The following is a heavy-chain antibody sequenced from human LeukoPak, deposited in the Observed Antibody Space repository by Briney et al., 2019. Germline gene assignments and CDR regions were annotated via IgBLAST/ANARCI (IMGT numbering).Heavy chain of an antibody. CDR2: MNPNSGNT. J-gene: IGHJ5*02. V-gene: IGHV1-8*01. CDR1: GYTFTSYD. CDR3: ARGYCSSTRCSHWFDP. D-gene: IGHD2-2*01. Sequence: GASVTVSCKASGYTFTSYDINWVRQAPGQGLEWMGWMNPNSGNTGYAQKFQGRVTMTRNTSINTADMELSSLRSEDTAVYYCARGYCSSTRCSHWFDPWGQGTLVTVSS.